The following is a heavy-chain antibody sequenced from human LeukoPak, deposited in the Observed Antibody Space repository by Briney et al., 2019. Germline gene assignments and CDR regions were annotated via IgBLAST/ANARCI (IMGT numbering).Heavy chain of an antibody. J-gene: IGHJ4*02. CDR3: AKDLGSGWYVSDY. D-gene: IGHD6-19*01. CDR1: GFTFSNYA. V-gene: IGHV3-23*01. Sequence: PGGSLRLSCAASGFTFSNYATNWVRQAPGKGLEWVSPISGGGDSAYYADSVKGRFTISRDNSRNTLYLQMNSLRAEDTAVYYCAKDLGSGWYVSDYGGQGTLVTVSS. CDR2: ISGGGDSA.